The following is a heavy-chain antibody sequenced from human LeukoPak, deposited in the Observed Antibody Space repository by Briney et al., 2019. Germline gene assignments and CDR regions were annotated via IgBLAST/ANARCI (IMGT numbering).Heavy chain of an antibody. CDR1: GYSFTSYW. Sequence: GESLKISCKGSGYSFTSYWIGWVRPMPGKGLEWMGIIYPGDSDTRYSPSFQGQVTISADKSISTAYLQWSSLKASDTAMYYCARLTNEYSSSWYEGWFDIWGQGTMVTVSS. V-gene: IGHV5-51*01. CDR3: ARLTNEYSSSWYEGWFDI. J-gene: IGHJ3*02. D-gene: IGHD6-13*01. CDR2: IYPGDSDT.